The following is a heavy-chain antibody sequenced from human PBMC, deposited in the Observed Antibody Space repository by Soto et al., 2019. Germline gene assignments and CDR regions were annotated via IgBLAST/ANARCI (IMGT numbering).Heavy chain of an antibody. CDR1: GASITSGSYS. D-gene: IGHD1-26*01. CDR3: SRGGALRQHGQLPLAF. CDR2: IHVTGYT. Sequence: SESLSRTGTVSGASITSGSYSWSWIRQAPGKGLEWIGNIHVTGYTAFSPSLKRRVTMSVDTSKNQFSLNVNSVTAADTAVYFCSRGGALRQHGQLPLAFWGQGTRVT. J-gene: IGHJ4*02. V-gene: IGHV4-30-2*01.